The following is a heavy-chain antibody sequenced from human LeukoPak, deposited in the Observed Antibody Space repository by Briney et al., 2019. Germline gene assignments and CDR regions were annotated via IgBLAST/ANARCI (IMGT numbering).Heavy chain of an antibody. CDR3: ARDRRAAAAELYYYFYYMDV. V-gene: IGHV4-4*07. J-gene: IGHJ6*03. Sequence: PSETLSLTCTVSGGSISSYYWSWIRHPAGEGREWIGRIYTSGRNNYNPSLKGRVTLSVDTSKNQFSLNLSSVTAADTAVYYCARDRRAAAAELYYYFYYMDVGGKGTTVTISS. CDR1: GGSISSYY. CDR2: IYTSGRN. D-gene: IGHD6-13*01.